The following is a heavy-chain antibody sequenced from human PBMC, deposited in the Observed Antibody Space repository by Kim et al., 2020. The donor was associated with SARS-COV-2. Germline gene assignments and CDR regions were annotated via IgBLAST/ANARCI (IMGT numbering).Heavy chain of an antibody. CDR2: IDSSDSYT. J-gene: IGHJ6*02. CDR1: GYSFTSYW. CDR3: ARLEIYCGGDCYSNYYYGMDV. V-gene: IGHV5-10-1*01. D-gene: IGHD2-21*02. Sequence: GESLKISCKGSGYSFTSYWISWVRQMPGKGLEWMGRIDSSDSYTNYSPSFQGHVTISADKSISTAYLQWSSLKASDTAMYYCARLEIYCGGDCYSNYYYGMDVWGQGTTVTVSS.